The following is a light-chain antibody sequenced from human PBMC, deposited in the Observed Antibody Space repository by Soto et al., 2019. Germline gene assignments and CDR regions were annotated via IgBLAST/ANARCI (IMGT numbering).Light chain of an antibody. V-gene: IGLV1-51*02. CDR3: AAWDKSLSGGV. J-gene: IGLJ2*01. Sequence: QSALTQPPSVSAAAGQKVTISCSGSSSNIGSDYVSWYQQPPGTAPKLLIYENNKRPSGIPDRFSGSKSGTSATLGITGLQTGDEADYYCAAWDKSLSGGVFGGGTKLTVL. CDR2: ENN. CDR1: SSNIGSDY.